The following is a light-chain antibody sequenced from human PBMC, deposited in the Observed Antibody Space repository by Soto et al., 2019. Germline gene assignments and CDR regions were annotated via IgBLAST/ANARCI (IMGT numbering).Light chain of an antibody. CDR3: SSYAGSNKLL. CDR1: SSDVGGYNY. CDR2: EVN. V-gene: IGLV2-8*01. Sequence: QSALTQPPSASGSPGQSVTISCTGTSSDVGGYNYVSWYQQHPGKAPKLMIYEVNKRPSGVPDRFSGSKSGNTASLTVSGLQGEDEAHYYCSSYAGSNKLLFGGGTKLTVL. J-gene: IGLJ2*01.